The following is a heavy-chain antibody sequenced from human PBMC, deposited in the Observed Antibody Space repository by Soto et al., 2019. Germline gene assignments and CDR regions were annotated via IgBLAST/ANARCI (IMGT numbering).Heavy chain of an antibody. J-gene: IGHJ3*01. Sequence: QITVKGSGPTLVKPTQTLTLTCSLSGISLSTSGVGLGWIRQTPGKALEWLALIYCNDDKHYTPSLKSRLTITKDSSKNQAVLTMTNMDPVYTAPYYCERGLATLTVFAFDVWGQGTVVTVSS. D-gene: IGHD6-6*01. CDR3: ERGLATLTVFAFDV. CDR1: GISLSTSGVG. V-gene: IGHV2-5*01. CDR2: IYCNDDK.